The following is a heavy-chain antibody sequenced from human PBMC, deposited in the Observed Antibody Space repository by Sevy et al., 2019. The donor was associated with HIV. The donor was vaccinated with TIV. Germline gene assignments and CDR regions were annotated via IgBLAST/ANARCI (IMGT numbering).Heavy chain of an antibody. V-gene: IGHV3-7*01. CDR2: KKEDGSAK. D-gene: IGHD1-26*01. CDR3: ARDSPGYGGYSY. CDR1: RFTFKTYW. J-gene: IGHJ4*01. Sequence: GGSLRLSCAAPRFTFKTYWMSWVRQAPGKGLEGVGNKKEDGSAKYYADSVRGGFTISRDNAKNSLYLQMSSLRVEDTAVYYCARDSPGYGGYSYWGQGTLVTVSS.